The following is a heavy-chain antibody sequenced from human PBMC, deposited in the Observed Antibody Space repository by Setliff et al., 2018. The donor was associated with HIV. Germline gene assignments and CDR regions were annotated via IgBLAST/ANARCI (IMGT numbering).Heavy chain of an antibody. J-gene: IGHJ4*02. CDR1: EFIFSNYR. CDR2: IKQDGSDK. Sequence: PGGSLRLSCAASEFIFSNYRMSWVRQAPGKGLEWVAYIKQDGSDKYYEDSVKGRFTISRDNTKNSLYLQMNNLRAEDTAVYYCVRDYMWAFDYWGQGTLVTVSS. D-gene: IGHD1-26*01. CDR3: VRDYMWAFDY. V-gene: IGHV3-7*01.